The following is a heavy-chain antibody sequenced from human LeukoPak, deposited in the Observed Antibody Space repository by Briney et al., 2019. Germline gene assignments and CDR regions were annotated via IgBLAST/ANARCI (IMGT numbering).Heavy chain of an antibody. CDR3: ASNVYQPLLYYNWFDP. J-gene: IGHJ5*02. Sequence: SVKVSCKASGDTFNSYAISWVRQAPGQGLEWMGGIIPIFGTANYAQKFQGRVTITADESTSTAYMELSSLRSEDTAVYYCASNVYQPLLYYNWFDPWGQGTLVTVSS. CDR2: IIPIFGTA. CDR1: GDTFNSYA. V-gene: IGHV1-69*01. D-gene: IGHD2-2*02.